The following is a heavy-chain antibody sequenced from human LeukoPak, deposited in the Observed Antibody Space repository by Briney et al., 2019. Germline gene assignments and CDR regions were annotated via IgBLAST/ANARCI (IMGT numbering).Heavy chain of an antibody. Sequence: GGSLRLSCSASGFTFSNYWMSWVRQAPGKGLEWVANIKQDGSEKYYVDSVKGRFTISRDNAKNSLYLQMNSLRAEDTAVYYCARDGNYGDYVHGLFDYWGQGTLVTVSS. CDR2: IKQDGSEK. CDR3: ARDGNYGDYVHGLFDY. V-gene: IGHV3-7*01. J-gene: IGHJ4*02. CDR1: GFTFSNYW. D-gene: IGHD4-17*01.